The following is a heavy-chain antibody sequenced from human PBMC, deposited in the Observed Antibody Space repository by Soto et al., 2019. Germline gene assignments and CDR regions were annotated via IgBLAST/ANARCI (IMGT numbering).Heavy chain of an antibody. Sequence: KLSETLSLTCTVSGGSISRDNYFWSWIRQHPGKGLEWIGYIDYIGRAYYNPSLKSRVTTSVDTSKNQFSLRLSSVTVADTATYYCAREVKSPAASDAIDIWGQATVVTLSS. CDR1: GGSISRDNYF. D-gene: IGHD2-2*01. CDR2: IDYIGRA. J-gene: IGHJ3*02. CDR3: AREVKSPAASDAIDI. V-gene: IGHV4-31*03.